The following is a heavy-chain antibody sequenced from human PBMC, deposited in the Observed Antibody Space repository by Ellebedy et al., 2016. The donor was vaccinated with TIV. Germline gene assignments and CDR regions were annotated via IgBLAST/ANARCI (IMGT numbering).Heavy chain of an antibody. CDR3: ATDGSYGDFRSPAHAFVM. Sequence: GGSLRLSCEASGFSFRSYWMSWVRQAPGRGLEWVANINQDESQRYYVDSVKGRFTISRDNTKSSLYLQMNSLRAEDTADYFCATDGSYGDFRSPAHAFVMWGQGTMVSVSS. J-gene: IGHJ3*02. CDR1: GFSFRSYW. D-gene: IGHD4-17*01. V-gene: IGHV3-7*01. CDR2: INQDESQR.